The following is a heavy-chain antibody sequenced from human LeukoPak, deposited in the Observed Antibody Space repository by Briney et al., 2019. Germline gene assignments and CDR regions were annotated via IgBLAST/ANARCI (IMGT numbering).Heavy chain of an antibody. J-gene: IGHJ3*02. Sequence: PSETLSLTCTVSGGSISSYYWSWIRQPPGKGLEWIGYIYYSGSTNYNPSLKSRVTISVDTSKNQFSLKLSSVTAADTAVYYRAREKGAYYYDSSGTGSAFDIWGQGTMVTVSS. CDR3: AREKGAYYYDSSGTGSAFDI. CDR1: GGSISSYY. CDR2: IYYSGST. D-gene: IGHD3-22*01. V-gene: IGHV4-59*01.